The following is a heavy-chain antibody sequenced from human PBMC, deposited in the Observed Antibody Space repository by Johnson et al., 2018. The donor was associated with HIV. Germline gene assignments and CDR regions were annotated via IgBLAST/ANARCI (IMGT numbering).Heavy chain of an antibody. J-gene: IGHJ3*02. V-gene: IGHV3-21*04. Sequence: NWVRQAPGKGLQWVSAISYSGSSTYYADSVKGRFIISRDNGKNSLYLQMKSLRVEDTALYYCTRRDSGSLSFDIWGQGTMVTVSS. D-gene: IGHD1-26*01. CDR3: TRRDSGSLSFDI. CDR2: ISYSGSST.